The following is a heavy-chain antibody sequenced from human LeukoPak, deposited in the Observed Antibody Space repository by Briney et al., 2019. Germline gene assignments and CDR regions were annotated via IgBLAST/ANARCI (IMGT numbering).Heavy chain of an antibody. V-gene: IGHV4-4*07. CDR2: IYTSGST. CDR1: GGSISSYY. CDR3: ARDWRRNYYDSSGYYAFDI. D-gene: IGHD3-22*01. J-gene: IGHJ3*02. Sequence: SETLSLTCTVSGGSISSYYWSWIRQPAGKGLEWIGRIYTSGSTNYNPSLKRRVTMSVDTSKNQFSLKLSSVTAADTAVYYCARDWRRNYYDSSGYYAFDIWGQGTMVTVSS.